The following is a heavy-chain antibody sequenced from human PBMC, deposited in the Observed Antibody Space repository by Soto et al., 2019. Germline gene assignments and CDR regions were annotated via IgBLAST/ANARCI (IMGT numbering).Heavy chain of an antibody. J-gene: IGHJ5*02. CDR2: IKQDGSEK. Sequence: EVQLVESGGGLVQPGGSLRLSCTASGFTFSTFWMIWVRQAPGTGLEWVANIKQDGSEKYYVDSVKGRFTISRDNAKNSLYLQMNSLRAEDTAVYYCARGSITMIVDQNWFDPWGQGTLVTVSS. CDR1: GFTFSTFW. V-gene: IGHV3-7*01. D-gene: IGHD3-22*01. CDR3: ARGSITMIVDQNWFDP.